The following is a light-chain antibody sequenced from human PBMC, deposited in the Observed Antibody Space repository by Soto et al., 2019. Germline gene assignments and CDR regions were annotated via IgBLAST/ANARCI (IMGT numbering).Light chain of an antibody. J-gene: IGKJ4*01. CDR1: QSVSSN. V-gene: IGKV3-15*01. Sequence: EIVMTQSPATLSVSPGERATLSCRASQSVSSNSAWYQQKPGQAPRLLIYAASTRATGIPARFSGSGSGTEFTLTISSLQSEDFAVYYCQQYNNWPALTFGGGTKVEIK. CDR3: QQYNNWPALT. CDR2: AAS.